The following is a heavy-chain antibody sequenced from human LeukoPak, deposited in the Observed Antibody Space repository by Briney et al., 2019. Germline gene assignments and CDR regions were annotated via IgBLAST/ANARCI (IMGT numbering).Heavy chain of an antibody. CDR1: GYTSTSYG. CDR2: ISAYNGNT. D-gene: IGHD3-22*01. V-gene: IGHV1-18*01. Sequence: ASVKVSCKASGYTSTSYGISWVRQAPGQGLEWMGWISAYNGNTNYAQKLQGRVTMTTDTSTSTAYMELRSLRSDDTAVYYCARGARGYYDSSGYYTKNYYYYGMDVWGQGTTVTVSS. CDR3: ARGARGYYDSSGYYTKNYYYYGMDV. J-gene: IGHJ6*02.